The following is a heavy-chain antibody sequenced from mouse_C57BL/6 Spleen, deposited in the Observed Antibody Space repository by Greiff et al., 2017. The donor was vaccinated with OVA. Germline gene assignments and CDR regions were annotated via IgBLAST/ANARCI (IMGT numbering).Heavy chain of an antibody. CDR1: GYTFTSYW. D-gene: IGHD1-1*01. J-gene: IGHJ2*01. V-gene: IGHV1-52*01. CDR3: AREITTVVAFDY. CDR2: IDPSDSET. Sequence: QVQLQQPGAKLVRPGSSVKLSCKASGYTFTSYWMHWVKQRPIQGLEWIGNIDPSDSETHYNQKFKDKATLTVDKSSSTAYMQLSSLTSEDSAVYYCAREITTVVAFDYWGQGTTLTVSS.